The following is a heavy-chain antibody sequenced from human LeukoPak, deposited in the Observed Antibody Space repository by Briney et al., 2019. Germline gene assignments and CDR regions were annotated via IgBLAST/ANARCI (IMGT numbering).Heavy chain of an antibody. CDR3: ARDSGTQGPYYYGLDV. V-gene: IGHV3-74*01. CDR1: GSTLSSSW. Sequence: GGSLGLSCAASGSTLSSSWMHWVRQVPGRGLVWVSRISSGGGSRDYAGSVKGRFTISRDNAKTTLYLQMNSLRPEDTAVYYCARDSGTQGPYYYGLDVWGQGTTVTVSS. CDR2: ISSGGGSR. D-gene: IGHD1-7*01. J-gene: IGHJ6*02.